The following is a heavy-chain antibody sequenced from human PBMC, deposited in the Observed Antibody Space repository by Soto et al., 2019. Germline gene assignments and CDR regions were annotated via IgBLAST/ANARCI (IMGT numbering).Heavy chain of an antibody. V-gene: IGHV3-66*01. CDR1: GFTVSSNY. CDR2: IYSGGST. Sequence: PGGSLRLSCAASGFTVSSNYMSWVRQAPGKGLEWVSVIYSGGSTYYADSVKGRFTISRDNSKNTLYLQMNSLRAEDTAVYYCAKVLLWFGESFGENYFDYWGQGTLVTVSS. J-gene: IGHJ4*02. CDR3: AKVLLWFGESFGENYFDY. D-gene: IGHD3-10*01.